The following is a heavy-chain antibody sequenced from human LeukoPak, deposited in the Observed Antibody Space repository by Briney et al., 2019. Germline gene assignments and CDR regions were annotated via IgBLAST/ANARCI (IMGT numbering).Heavy chain of an antibody. V-gene: IGHV1-2*02. CDR3: ARDDSVVYYFDY. CDR2: INPNSGGT. Sequence: GASVKVSCKASGYTFTDYYMHWVRQAPGQGLEWMGWINPNSGGTNYAQKFQGRVTMTRDTSISTAYMELSRLRSDDTAVYYCARDDSVVYYFDYWGQGTLVTVSS. CDR1: GYTFTDYY. D-gene: IGHD2-15*01. J-gene: IGHJ4*02.